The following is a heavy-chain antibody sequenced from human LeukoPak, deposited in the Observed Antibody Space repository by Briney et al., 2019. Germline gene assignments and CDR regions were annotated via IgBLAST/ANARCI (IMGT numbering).Heavy chain of an antibody. J-gene: IGHJ4*02. Sequence: VASVKVSCKAAGYTFTTYPITWVRQAPGQGLEWMGWINPDNGNTIYAQKVQGRLTMTTDTSMTTAYMELRSLRSDDTAVYYCARVRTYSYGSGSYYWDYYFDYWGLGTLVTVSS. CDR2: INPDNGNT. CDR3: ARVRTYSYGSGSYYWDYYFDY. D-gene: IGHD3-10*01. CDR1: GYTFTTYP. V-gene: IGHV1-18*01.